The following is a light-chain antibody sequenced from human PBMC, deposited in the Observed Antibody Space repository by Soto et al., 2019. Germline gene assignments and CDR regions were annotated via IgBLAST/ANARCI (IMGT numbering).Light chain of an antibody. V-gene: IGKV3-20*01. CDR2: GTS. CDR3: QQYGNSPT. J-gene: IGKJ4*01. CDR1: QSVSSSY. Sequence: ILFTQSPGTLSLSPGDRATLSCRASQSVSSSYLGWYQQKPGQAPRLLLYGTSSRATGIPDRFSGSGSGTGFTLTISRLEPEDSAVYYCQQYGNSPTFGGGTKVDIK.